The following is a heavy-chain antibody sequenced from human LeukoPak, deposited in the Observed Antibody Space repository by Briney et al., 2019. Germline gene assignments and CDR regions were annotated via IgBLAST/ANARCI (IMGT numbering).Heavy chain of an antibody. CDR3: ARDRFGELDY. CDR1: GASISSYY. V-gene: IGHV4-59*01. Sequence: SETLSVTCTVSGASISSYYWSWIRQSPGRGLEWIGSIHYSGRSNDNPSLKSRVTMSLDTPKNQFSLKLTSVSVADTAVYYCARDRFGELDYWGQGARVTVSS. D-gene: IGHD3-10*01. CDR2: IHYSGRS. J-gene: IGHJ4*02.